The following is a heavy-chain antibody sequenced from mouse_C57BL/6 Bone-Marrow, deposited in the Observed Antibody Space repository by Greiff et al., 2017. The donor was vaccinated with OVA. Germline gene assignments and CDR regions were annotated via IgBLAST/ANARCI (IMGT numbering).Heavy chain of an antibody. D-gene: IGHD2-12*01. Sequence: QVQLQQSGSELRSPGSSVKLSCKDFDSEVFPIAYMSWVRQKPGHGFECIGGILPSIGRTIYGEKFEDKATLDADTLSNTAYLELNSLTSEDSAIYYCARSYEGVWFAYWGQGTLVTVSA. J-gene: IGHJ3*01. CDR3: ARSYEGVWFAY. CDR1: DSEVFPIAY. CDR2: ILPSIGRT. V-gene: IGHV15-2*01.